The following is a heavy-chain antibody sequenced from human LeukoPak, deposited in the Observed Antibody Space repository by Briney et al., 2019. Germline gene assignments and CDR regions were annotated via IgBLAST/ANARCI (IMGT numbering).Heavy chain of an antibody. CDR2: IYTSGST. J-gene: IGHJ2*01. D-gene: IGHD3-22*01. CDR1: GGSISSYY. V-gene: IGHV4-4*07. CDR3: ARDTLKYYYDSSGCFDL. Sequence: SETLSHTRTVSGGSISSYYWSWIRQPAGKGLEWIGRIYTSGSTNYNPFLKSRVTMSVDTSKNQFSLKLSSVTAADTAVYYCARDTLKYYYDSSGCFDLWARGTLLTVSS.